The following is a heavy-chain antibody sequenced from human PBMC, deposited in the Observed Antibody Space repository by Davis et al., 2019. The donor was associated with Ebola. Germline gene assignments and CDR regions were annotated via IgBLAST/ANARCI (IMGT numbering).Heavy chain of an antibody. CDR1: AYTFPTYD. CDR3: ARDGALGYCSSTSCSRYYYGMDV. J-gene: IGHJ6*02. D-gene: IGHD2-2*01. CDR2: ISAYNGNT. Sequence: ASVLVSCKASAYTFPTYDISWARQATGHGLEWMGWISAYNGNTNYAQKLQGRVTMTTDTSTSTAYMELRSPRSDDTAVYYCARDGALGYCSSTSCSRYYYGMDVWGQGTTVTVSS. V-gene: IGHV1-18*01.